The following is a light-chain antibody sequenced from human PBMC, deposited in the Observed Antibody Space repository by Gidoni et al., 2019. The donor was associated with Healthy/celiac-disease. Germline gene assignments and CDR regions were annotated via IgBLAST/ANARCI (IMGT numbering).Light chain of an antibody. CDR2: DAS. J-gene: IGKJ1*01. Sequence: AIQLTQSPSSLSASVGDRVTITCRASQGISSALAWYQQKPGKAPKLLIYDASSLESGVPLRFSGSGSGTDFTLTIISLQPEDFATYYCQQFNSYPRTFGQGTKVEIK. CDR1: QGISSA. CDR3: QQFNSYPRT. V-gene: IGKV1-13*02.